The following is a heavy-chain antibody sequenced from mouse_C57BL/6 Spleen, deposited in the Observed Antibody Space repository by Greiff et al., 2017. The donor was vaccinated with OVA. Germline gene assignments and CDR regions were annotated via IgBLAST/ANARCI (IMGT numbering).Heavy chain of an antibody. J-gene: IGHJ3*01. CDR1: GFTFSSYG. CDR2: ISSGGSYT. V-gene: IGHV5-6*01. D-gene: IGHD2-3*01. CDR3: ASFYDSAWFAY. Sequence: EVKLMESGGDLVKPGGSLKLSCAASGFTFSSYGMSWVRQTPDKRLEWVATISSGGSYTYYPDSVKGRFTISRDNAKNTLYLQMSSLKSEDTAMYYCASFYDSAWFAYWGQGTLVTVSA.